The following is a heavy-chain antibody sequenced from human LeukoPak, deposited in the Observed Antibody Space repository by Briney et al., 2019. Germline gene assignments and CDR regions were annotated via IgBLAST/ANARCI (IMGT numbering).Heavy chain of an antibody. CDR1: GFTFSSYA. CDR3: ASEIAWEPIDY. V-gene: IGHV3-30-3*01. J-gene: IGHJ4*02. CDR2: ISYDGSNK. D-gene: IGHD1-26*01. Sequence: GGSLRLSCAASGFTFSSYAMHWVRQAPGKGLEWVVVISYDGSNKYYADSVKGRFTISRDNSKNTLYLQMNSLRAEDTAVYYCASEIAWEPIDYWGQGTLVTVSS.